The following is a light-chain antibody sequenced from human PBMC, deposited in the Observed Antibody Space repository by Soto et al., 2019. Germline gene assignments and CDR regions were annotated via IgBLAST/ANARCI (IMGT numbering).Light chain of an antibody. CDR1: QSISSW. CDR3: QQYNSWT. J-gene: IGKJ1*01. V-gene: IGKV1-5*03. CDR2: KAS. Sequence: DIQMTQSPSTLSASVGDRVTITCRASQSISSWLAWYQQKPGKAPNLLIYKASSLESGVPSRFSGSGSGTEFTLTNSSLQPDDFANYYCQQYNSWTFGQGTKVEI.